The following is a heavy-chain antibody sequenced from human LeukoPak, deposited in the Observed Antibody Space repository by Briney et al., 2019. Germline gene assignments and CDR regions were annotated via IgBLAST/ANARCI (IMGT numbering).Heavy chain of an antibody. CDR3: AREGYVDTAMVGFDY. V-gene: IGHV3-30-3*01. Sequence: PGRSLRLSCAASGFTFSSYAMHWVRQAPGKGLEWVAVISYDGSNKYYADSVKGRFTISRDNSKNTLYLQMNSLRAEDTAVYYCAREGYVDTAMVGFDYWGQGTLVTVSS. D-gene: IGHD5-18*01. CDR1: GFTFSSYA. J-gene: IGHJ4*02. CDR2: ISYDGSNK.